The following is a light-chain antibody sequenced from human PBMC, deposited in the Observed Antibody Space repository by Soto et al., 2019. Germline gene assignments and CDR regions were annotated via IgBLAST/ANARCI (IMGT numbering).Light chain of an antibody. CDR3: QQYGSSPWT. CDR2: DAT. V-gene: IGKV3-20*01. J-gene: IGKJ1*01. Sequence: EIVLTQSPGTLSLSPGERATLSCRASQSVRSSYLAWYQQNPGQPPRLLIYDATNRATGIPDRFSGRGSGTDFTLTISRLEPEDFAVYYCQQYGSSPWTFGQGTKVEIK. CDR1: QSVRSSY.